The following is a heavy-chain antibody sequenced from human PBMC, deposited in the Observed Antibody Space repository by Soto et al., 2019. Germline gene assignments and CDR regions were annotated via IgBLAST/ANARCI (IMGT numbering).Heavy chain of an antibody. CDR1: GGSISSYY. CDR2: IYYSGST. CDR3: ARLRLLWFGEQTKEYYMDV. V-gene: IGHV4-59*01. Sequence: SETLSLTCTVSGGSISSYYWSWIRQPPGKGLEWIGYIYYSGSTNYNPSLKSRVTISVDTSKNQFSLKLSSVTAADTAVYYCARLRLLWFGEQTKEYYMDVWGKGTTVTVSS. J-gene: IGHJ6*03. D-gene: IGHD3-10*01.